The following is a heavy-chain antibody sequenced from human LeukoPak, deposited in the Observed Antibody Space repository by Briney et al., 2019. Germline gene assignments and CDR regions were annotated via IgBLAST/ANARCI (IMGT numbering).Heavy chain of an antibody. D-gene: IGHD1-26*01. CDR2: ISGSGGRT. V-gene: IGHV3-23*01. Sequence: GGSLRLSCAASGFTFSSYAMSWVRQAPGKGLEWVSAISGSGGRTYYADSVKGRFTISRDNSMDTLYLQMNSLRANDTAVYYCAKGARWELPLDYWGQGTLVTASS. CDR1: GFTFSSYA. CDR3: AKGARWELPLDY. J-gene: IGHJ4*02.